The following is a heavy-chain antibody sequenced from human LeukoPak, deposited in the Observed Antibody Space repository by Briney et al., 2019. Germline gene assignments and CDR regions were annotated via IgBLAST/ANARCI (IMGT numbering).Heavy chain of an antibody. CDR2: ISAYNGNT. D-gene: IGHD3-9*01. CDR1: GYTFTSYG. Sequence: ASVKVSCKASGYTFTSYGISWVRQAPGQGLEWMGWISAYNGNTNYAQKLQGRVTMTTDTSTSTAYMELRSLRSDDTAVYYCARVFGYDILTGYYIHASDIWGQGTMVTVSS. CDR3: ARVFGYDILTGYYIHASDI. V-gene: IGHV1-18*01. J-gene: IGHJ3*02.